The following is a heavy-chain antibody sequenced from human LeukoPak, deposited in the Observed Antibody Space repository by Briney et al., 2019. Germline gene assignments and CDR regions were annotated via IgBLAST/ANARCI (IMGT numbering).Heavy chain of an antibody. CDR2: IYYIGNT. CDR1: GGSITNGGYY. Sequence: PSQTLSLTCTVSGGSITNGGYYWSWIRQPPGKGLEWIGSIYYIGNTYYNPSLKSRVTISVDTSKNEFSLKLSSVTATDTAVYYCARQTLCTGGSCYPPRYMDVWGKGTTVTISS. J-gene: IGHJ6*03. D-gene: IGHD2-15*01. CDR3: ARQTLCTGGSCYPPRYMDV. V-gene: IGHV4-39*01.